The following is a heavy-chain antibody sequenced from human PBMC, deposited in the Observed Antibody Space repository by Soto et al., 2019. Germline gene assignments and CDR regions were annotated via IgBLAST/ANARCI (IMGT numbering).Heavy chain of an antibody. CDR2: IWYDGSNK. J-gene: IGHJ4*02. CDR3: ASTRALRGIDY. V-gene: IGHV3-33*01. D-gene: IGHD3-10*01. Sequence: VRQAPGKGLEWVAVIWYDGSNKYYADSVKGRFTISRDNSKNTLYLQMNSLRAEDTAVYYCASTRALRGIDYWGQGTLVTVSS.